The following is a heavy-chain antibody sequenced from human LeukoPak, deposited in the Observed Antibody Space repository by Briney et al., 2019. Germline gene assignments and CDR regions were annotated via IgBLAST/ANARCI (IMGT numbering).Heavy chain of an antibody. J-gene: IGHJ4*02. Sequence: GRSLRLSCAASGFTFSGSGMHWVRQAPGKGLEWVTFIRSDGSHKYYADAVKGRFTISRDTSTNTLYLQMNSLRVEDTAVYYCAKDGRTGYPFDSWGQGTLVTVSS. CDR1: GFTFSGSG. CDR3: AKDGRTGYPFDS. CDR2: IRSDGSHK. D-gene: IGHD5-12*01. V-gene: IGHV3-30*02.